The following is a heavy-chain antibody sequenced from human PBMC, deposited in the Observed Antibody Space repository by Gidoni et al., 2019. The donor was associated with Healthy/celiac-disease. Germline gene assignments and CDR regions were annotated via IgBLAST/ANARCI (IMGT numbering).Heavy chain of an antibody. V-gene: IGHV3-9*01. Sequence: EVQLVESGGGLVQPGRSLRLSCAASGFTFDDYAMHWVRQAPGKGLEWVSGISWNSGSIGYADSVKGRFTISRDNAKNSLYLQMNSLRAEDTALYYCAKERRSHLVWGNDAFDIWGQGTMVTVSS. CDR1: GFTFDDYA. CDR3: AKERRSHLVWGNDAFDI. CDR2: ISWNSGSI. J-gene: IGHJ3*02. D-gene: IGHD3-3*01.